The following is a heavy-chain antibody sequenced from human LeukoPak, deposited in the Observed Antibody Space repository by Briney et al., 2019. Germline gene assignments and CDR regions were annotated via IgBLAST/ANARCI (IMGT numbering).Heavy chain of an antibody. V-gene: IGHV4-34*01. D-gene: IGHD4-17*01. CDR1: GGSFSGYY. Sequence: PSETLSLTCAVYGGSFSGYYWSWIRQPPGKGLEWIGEINHSGSTNYNPSLKSRVTISVDTSKNQFSLKLSSVTAADTAVYYCARDGDFAAEYFQHWGQGTLATVSS. CDR2: INHSGST. CDR3: ARDGDFAAEYFQH. J-gene: IGHJ1*01.